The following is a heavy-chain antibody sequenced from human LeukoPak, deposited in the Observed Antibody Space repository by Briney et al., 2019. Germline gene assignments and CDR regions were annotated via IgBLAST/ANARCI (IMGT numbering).Heavy chain of an antibody. CDR1: KFIFSDYY. CDR3: ARDLKGVRYDFWSGYRGYNWFDP. Sequence: GGSLRLSCAASKFIFSDYYMNWVRQAPGKGLEWVSSISSSSSYIYYADSVKGRFTISRDNAKNSLYLQMNSLRAEDTAVYYCARDLKGVRYDFWSGYRGYNWFDPWGQGTLVTVSS. D-gene: IGHD3-3*01. J-gene: IGHJ5*02. V-gene: IGHV3-21*01. CDR2: ISSSSSYI.